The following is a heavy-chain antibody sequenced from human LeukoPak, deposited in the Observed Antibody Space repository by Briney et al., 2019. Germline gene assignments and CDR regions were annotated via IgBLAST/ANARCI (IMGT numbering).Heavy chain of an antibody. J-gene: IGHJ4*02. CDR2: IYISRST. V-gene: IGHV4-61*02. CDR3: ASQTHDRCSSGGSCHKDY. D-gene: IGHD2-15*01. Sequence: TLSLTCTVSGGSISSGSYYWSWIRQPAGKGLEWIGRIYISRSTNYNPSLKSRVTISVDTSKNQFSLKLSSVTAADPAVYYGASQTHDRCSSGGSCHKDYWGQGTLVTVSS. CDR1: GGSISSGSYY.